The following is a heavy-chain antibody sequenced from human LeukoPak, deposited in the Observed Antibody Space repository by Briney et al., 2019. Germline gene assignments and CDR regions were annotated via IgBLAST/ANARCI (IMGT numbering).Heavy chain of an antibody. D-gene: IGHD2-8*01. V-gene: IGHV4-39*07. CDR1: GGSISSSSYY. J-gene: IGHJ5*02. CDR3: AGGGGIVLMVYAGFDP. Sequence: SETLSLTCTDSGGSISSSSYYWGWIRQPPGKGLEWIGSIYYSGSTYYNPSLKSRVTISVNTSKNQFSLKLSSVTAADTAVYYCAGGGGIVLMVYAGFDPWGQGTLVTVSS. CDR2: IYYSGST.